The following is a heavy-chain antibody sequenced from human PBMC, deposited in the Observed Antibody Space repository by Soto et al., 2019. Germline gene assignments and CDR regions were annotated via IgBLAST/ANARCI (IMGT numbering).Heavy chain of an antibody. D-gene: IGHD3-3*01. CDR1: GFTFSSYA. Sequence: LGGSLRLSCAASGFTFSSYAMSWVRQAPGKGLEWVAVIWYDGSNKYYADSVKGRFTISRDNSKNTLYLQMNSLRAEDTAVYYCARDRQFGVVIPTYYYYGMDVWGQGTTVTVS. J-gene: IGHJ6*02. CDR2: IWYDGSNK. V-gene: IGHV3-33*08. CDR3: ARDRQFGVVIPTYYYYGMDV.